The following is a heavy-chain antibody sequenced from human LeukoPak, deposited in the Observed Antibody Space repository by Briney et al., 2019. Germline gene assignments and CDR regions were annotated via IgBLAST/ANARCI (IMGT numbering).Heavy chain of an antibody. D-gene: IGHD2-15*01. Sequence: GGSLRLSCAASGFTFSSSAMSWVRQAPGKGLEWDSTISNNGGYTYYADSVQGRFTISRDNSKSTLCLQMNSLRAEDTAVYYCAKQLGYCSDGSCYFPYWGQGTLVTVSS. V-gene: IGHV3-23*01. CDR1: GFTFSSSA. J-gene: IGHJ4*02. CDR2: ISNNGGYT. CDR3: AKQLGYCSDGSCYFPY.